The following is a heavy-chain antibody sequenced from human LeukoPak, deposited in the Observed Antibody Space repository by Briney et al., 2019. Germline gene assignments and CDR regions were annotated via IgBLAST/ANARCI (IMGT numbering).Heavy chain of an antibody. CDR3: ARDRWPKFEVGYFDY. CDR2: IYHTGSI. D-gene: IGHD1-26*01. CDR1: GGSISSGGYS. V-gene: IGHV4-30-2*01. J-gene: IGHJ4*02. Sequence: SETLSLTCAVSGGSISSGGYSWSWIRQPPGKGLEWIGYIYHTGSIYYNPSLKSRVTISVDTSKNQFSLKLSSVTAADTAVYYCARDRWPKFEVGYFDYWGQGTLVTVSS.